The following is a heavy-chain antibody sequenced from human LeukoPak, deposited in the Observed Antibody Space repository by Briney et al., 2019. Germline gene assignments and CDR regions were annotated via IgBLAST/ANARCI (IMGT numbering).Heavy chain of an antibody. V-gene: IGHV3-30-3*01. D-gene: IGHD5-18*01. CDR1: GFTFSSYA. Sequence: GRSLRLSCAASGFTFSSYAMHWVRQAPGKGLEWVAVISYDGSNKYHADSVKGRLTISRDNSKNTLYLQMNSLRAEDTAVYYCARDGGYSYGPFDYWGQGTLVTVSS. CDR3: ARDGGYSYGPFDY. CDR2: ISYDGSNK. J-gene: IGHJ4*02.